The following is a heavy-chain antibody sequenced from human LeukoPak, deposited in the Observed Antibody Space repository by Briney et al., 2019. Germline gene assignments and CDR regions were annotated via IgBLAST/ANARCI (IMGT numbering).Heavy chain of an antibody. Sequence: PGRSLRLSCAASGFTLSGSAMHWVRQAAGKGLEWVGRNRSKANSYATAYAASAKGRVTITRDDSKNTAYLQMNSLKTEDTAVYYCTSTYYYDSSLDAFDIWGQGTMVTVSS. D-gene: IGHD3-22*01. CDR2: NRSKANSYAT. CDR3: TSTYYYDSSLDAFDI. CDR1: GFTLSGSA. J-gene: IGHJ3*02. V-gene: IGHV3-73*01.